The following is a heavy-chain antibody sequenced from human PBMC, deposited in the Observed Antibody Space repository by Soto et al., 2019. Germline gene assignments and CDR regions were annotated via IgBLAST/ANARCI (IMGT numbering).Heavy chain of an antibody. J-gene: IGHJ3*02. D-gene: IGHD5-18*01. CDR1: GGSISSGGYS. CDR2: IFHSGNT. CDR3: VRIDVDTTMDTVIAFDI. V-gene: IGHV4-30-2*01. Sequence: QLQLQESGSGLVKPSQTLSLTCAVSGGSISSGGYSWSWIRQPPGKGLEWIGYIFHSGNTYYNPSLNSRGTISVDRSKNQFSLNLSSVTAADTAVYYCVRIDVDTTMDTVIAFDIWGQGTMVTVS.